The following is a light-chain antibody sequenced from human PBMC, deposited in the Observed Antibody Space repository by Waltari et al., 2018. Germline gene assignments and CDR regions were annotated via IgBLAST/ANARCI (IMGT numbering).Light chain of an antibody. V-gene: IGKV1-39*01. CDR1: QSISNN. J-gene: IGKJ1*01. CDR2: STS. CDR3: QQTYSTWT. Sequence: DIQMTQSPSSLSASVGVRVTITCRASQSISNNLNWYQQKPGKAPKLLIYSTSVLQSGVPSRFSGRGSGTDFTLTISSLQPEDFATYYCQQTYSTWTFGQGTAVEIK.